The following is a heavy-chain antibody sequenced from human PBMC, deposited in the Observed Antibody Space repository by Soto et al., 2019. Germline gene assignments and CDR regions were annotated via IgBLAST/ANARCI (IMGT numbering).Heavy chain of an antibody. V-gene: IGHV3-23*01. D-gene: IGHD2-21*02. Sequence: GGSLRLSCAASGLTFSNYAMTWVRQAPGKGLEWVSSISGSDGTTYYADSVKGRFTISRDNPKNTLYLQMNSLRAEDTAVYYCAKYCGGDCYNAFDIWGQGTMVTVSS. CDR1: GLTFSNYA. CDR3: AKYCGGDCYNAFDI. J-gene: IGHJ3*02. CDR2: ISGSDGTT.